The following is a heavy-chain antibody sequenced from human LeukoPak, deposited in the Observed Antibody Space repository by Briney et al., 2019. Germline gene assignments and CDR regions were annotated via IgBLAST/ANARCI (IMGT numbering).Heavy chain of an antibody. J-gene: IGHJ4*02. Sequence: GRSLRLSCAASGFTVSSNYMSWVRQAPGKGLEWVSVIYSGGSTYYADSVKGRFTISRDNSKNTLYLQMNSLRAEDTAVYYCARVALAAAYYFDYWGQGTLVTVSS. CDR2: IYSGGST. V-gene: IGHV3-66*01. CDR3: ARVALAAAYYFDY. CDR1: GFTVSSNY. D-gene: IGHD6-13*01.